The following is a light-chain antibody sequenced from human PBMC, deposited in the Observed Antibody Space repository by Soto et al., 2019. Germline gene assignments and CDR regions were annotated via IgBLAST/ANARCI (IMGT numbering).Light chain of an antibody. CDR3: QQFSGYPLT. CDR1: QGISSH. J-gene: IGKJ5*01. Sequence: IQLTQSPSSLSASVGDRVTITCRASQGISSHLAWYQQRPGKAPVLLIYGASNLQSGVPSRFSGSGSGTAFTLTSSSLQPEDFATYYCQQFSGYPLTFGQGTRLEIK. CDR2: GAS. V-gene: IGKV1-9*01.